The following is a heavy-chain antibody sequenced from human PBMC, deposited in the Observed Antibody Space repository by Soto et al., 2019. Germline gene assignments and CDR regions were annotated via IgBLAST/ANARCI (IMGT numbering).Heavy chain of an antibody. D-gene: IGHD6-13*01. Sequence: AASVKVSCKASGYTFTSYGISWVRQAPGQGLEWMGWISAYNGNTNYAQKLQGRVTMTTDTSTSTAYMELRSLRSDDTAVYYCARLEDSSSWINYFDYWGQGTLVTVSS. CDR1: GYTFTSYG. CDR2: ISAYNGNT. V-gene: IGHV1-18*01. CDR3: ARLEDSSSWINYFDY. J-gene: IGHJ4*02.